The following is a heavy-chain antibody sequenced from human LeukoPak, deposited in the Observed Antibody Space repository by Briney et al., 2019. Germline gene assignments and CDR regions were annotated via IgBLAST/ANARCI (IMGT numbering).Heavy chain of an antibody. J-gene: IGHJ1*01. CDR3: PGPHRIAVVVSESFRP. CDR1: GFNFGSYA. V-gene: IGHV3-30*04. D-gene: IGHD6-19*01. Sequence: AGGSLRLSCAASGFNFGSYAMHWVRQAPGKGLEWVAVIPYDGSYKYYADSVKGRFTISRDNSKNTLYLQMNSLRVEDTAVYYSPGPHRIAVVVSESFRPGGRGTRVTVSS. CDR2: IPYDGSYK.